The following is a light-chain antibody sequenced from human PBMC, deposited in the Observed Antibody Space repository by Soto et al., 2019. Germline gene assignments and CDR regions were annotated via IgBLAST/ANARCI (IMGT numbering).Light chain of an antibody. CDR2: GTS. CDR3: QQYGTSPWT. Sequence: EIVFTQSPGTLSLSPGQRATLSCRASQSVRSSFLAWYQQKPGQAPRLLIYGTSSRATGIPDRFSGSGSGTDFTLTISRLEPEDFAVYFCQQYGTSPWTFGQGTKVDIK. V-gene: IGKV3-20*01. CDR1: QSVRSSF. J-gene: IGKJ1*01.